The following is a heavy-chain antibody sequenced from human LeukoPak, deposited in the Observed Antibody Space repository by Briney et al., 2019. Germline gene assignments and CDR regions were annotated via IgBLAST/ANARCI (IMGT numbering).Heavy chain of an antibody. CDR3: ARLQFGSGDYHEVDY. CDR1: GVSMTTDY. Sequence: SETLSLTCTVSGVSMTTDYWSWIRQPPGKGLEWIGYIFYSGSTNYNPSLKSRVTLSVDTSKNQFSLRLSSVTAADTAVYYCARLQFGSGDYHEVDYWGQGTLVTVSS. CDR2: IFYSGST. J-gene: IGHJ4*02. V-gene: IGHV4-59*08. D-gene: IGHD3-22*01.